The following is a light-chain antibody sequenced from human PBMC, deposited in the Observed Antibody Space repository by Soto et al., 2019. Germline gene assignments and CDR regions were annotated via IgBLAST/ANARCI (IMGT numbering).Light chain of an antibody. Sequence: DIQMTQSPSTLSASVGDRVTITCRASQSISSWLAWYQQKPGKAPKLLIYHASSLESGVPSRFSGSGSGTEFNLTISSLQPDDFATYYCQQYNSYWTFGQGTKVDIK. V-gene: IGKV1-5*01. CDR3: QQYNSYWT. CDR2: HAS. J-gene: IGKJ1*01. CDR1: QSISSW.